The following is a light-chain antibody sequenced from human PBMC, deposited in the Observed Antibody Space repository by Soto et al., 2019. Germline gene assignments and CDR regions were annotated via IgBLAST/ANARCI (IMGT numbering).Light chain of an antibody. CDR3: QQSYSTMST. Sequence: DIQMTQSPSSLSASVGDRVTITCRASQSISSYLNWYQQKPWKAPKLLIYAPSILQSGVTSRLIGSGSGTDFTLAISSLQREEFATYYCQQSYSTMSTFGQGTQREIK. V-gene: IGKV1-39*01. CDR2: APS. CDR1: QSISSY. J-gene: IGKJ2*01.